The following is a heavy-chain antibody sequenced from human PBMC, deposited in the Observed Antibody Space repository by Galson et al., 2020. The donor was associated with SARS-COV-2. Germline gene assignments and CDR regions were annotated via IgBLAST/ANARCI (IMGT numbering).Heavy chain of an antibody. J-gene: IGHJ4*02. Sequence: SQASETLSLTCAVYGGSFSGYYWSWIRQPPGKGLEWIGDIDHSGSTNYNPSLKSRLTVSVDTSKNQFSLNLSSVTAADTAVYYCARGALYDTSGYYFGEFDYWGQGTLVTVS. CDR2: IDHSGST. CDR1: GGSFSGYY. V-gene: IGHV4-34*01. D-gene: IGHD3-22*01. CDR3: ARGALYDTSGYYFGEFDY.